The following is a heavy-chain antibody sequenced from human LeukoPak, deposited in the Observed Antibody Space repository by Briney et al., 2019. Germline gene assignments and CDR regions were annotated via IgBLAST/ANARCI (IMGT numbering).Heavy chain of an antibody. V-gene: IGHV4-4*09. Sequence: SETLSLTCTVSGGSISSYYWSWIRQPPGKGLEWIGYIYTSGSTNYNPSLKSRVTISVDTSKNQFSLKLSSVTAADTAVYYCAGHQHSSGYYDAFDIWGQGTMVTVSS. CDR2: IYTSGST. D-gene: IGHD3-22*01. J-gene: IGHJ3*02. CDR3: AGHQHSSGYYDAFDI. CDR1: GGSISSYY.